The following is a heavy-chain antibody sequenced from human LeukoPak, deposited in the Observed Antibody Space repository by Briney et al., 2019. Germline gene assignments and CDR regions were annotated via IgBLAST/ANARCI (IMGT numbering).Heavy chain of an antibody. V-gene: IGHV3-23*01. D-gene: IGHD2-2*01. Sequence: PGGSLRLSCAASGFTFSSYAMSWVRQAPGKGLEWVSAISASGGSTYYADSVKGRFTISRDNSKNTLYLQMNSLRAEDTAVYYCAKDTRSYCSSTSCYPFDYWGQGTLVTVSS. CDR3: AKDTRSYCSSTSCYPFDY. J-gene: IGHJ4*02. CDR2: ISASGGST. CDR1: GFTFSSYA.